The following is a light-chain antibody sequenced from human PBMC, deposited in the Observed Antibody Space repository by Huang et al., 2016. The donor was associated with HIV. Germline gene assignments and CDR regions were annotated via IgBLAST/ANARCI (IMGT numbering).Light chain of an antibody. Sequence: DIQMTQSPSSLSASVGDRVTITCRASPNINSYVNWYQQKPGKAPKLLVYAASSLQSGVPSRFSGSGSGTDFTLTIRSLQPEDFATYYCQQSHSTSQTFGLGTKVEIK. CDR2: AAS. CDR3: QQSHSTSQT. J-gene: IGKJ1*01. V-gene: IGKV1-39*01. CDR1: PNINSY.